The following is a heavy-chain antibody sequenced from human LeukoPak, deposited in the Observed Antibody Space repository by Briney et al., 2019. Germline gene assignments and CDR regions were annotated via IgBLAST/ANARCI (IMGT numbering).Heavy chain of an antibody. D-gene: IGHD4-23*01. CDR2: ISSSSSYI. V-gene: IGHV3-21*01. J-gene: IGHJ4*02. CDR3: ARDRTVATPFFDY. Sequence: PGGSLRLSCAASGFTFSSYSMNWVRQAPGKGLEWVSSISSSSSYIYYADSVKGRFTISRDNAKNSLYLQMNSLRAEDTAVYYCARDRTVATPFFDYWGQGTLVTVSS. CDR1: GFTFSSYS.